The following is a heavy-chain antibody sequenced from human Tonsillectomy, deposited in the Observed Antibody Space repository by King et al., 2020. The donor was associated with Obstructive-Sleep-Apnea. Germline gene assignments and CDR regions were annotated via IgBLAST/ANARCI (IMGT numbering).Heavy chain of an antibody. CDR1: GFTFSDSA. J-gene: IGHJ5*02. V-gene: IGHV3-73*02. CDR3: TRPLYYYGSGTYSPVFDP. CDR2: ITSKSKNSAT. Sequence: VQLVESGGGLVQPGGSLKLSCAASGFTFSDSAMHWVRQASGKGLEWVGRITSKSKNSATSYAASVEGRFTISRDDSKSTAYLQMNSLKTDDTAIYYCTRPLYYYGSGTYSPVFDPWGQGTLVTVSS. D-gene: IGHD3-10*01.